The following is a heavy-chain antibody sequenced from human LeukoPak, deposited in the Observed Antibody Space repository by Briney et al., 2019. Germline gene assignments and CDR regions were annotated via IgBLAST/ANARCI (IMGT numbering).Heavy chain of an antibody. D-gene: IGHD6-19*01. J-gene: IGHJ6*03. CDR1: GGSTSSYY. CDR2: IYYSGST. Sequence: PSETLSLTCTVSGGSTSSYYWSWIRQPPGKGLEWIGYIYYSGSTNYNPSLKSRVTISVDTSKNQFSLKLSSVTAADTAVYYCARGLAPGWGYYHYYMDVWGKGTTVTISS. V-gene: IGHV4-59*01. CDR3: ARGLAPGWGYYHYYMDV.